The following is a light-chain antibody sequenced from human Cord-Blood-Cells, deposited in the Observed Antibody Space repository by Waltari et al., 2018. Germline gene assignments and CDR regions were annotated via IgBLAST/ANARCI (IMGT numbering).Light chain of an antibody. CDR3: QQYGSSLLT. J-gene: IGKJ4*01. Sequence: IVLTQSPCTLSLSPGERATLSCRASQGVSSSYSAWYPQKPGQAPRLLSYGASSRATGIPDRFSGSGSGTDFTLTISRLEPEDFAVYYCQQYGSSLLTFGGGTKVEIK. CDR1: QGVSSSY. CDR2: GAS. V-gene: IGKV3-20*01.